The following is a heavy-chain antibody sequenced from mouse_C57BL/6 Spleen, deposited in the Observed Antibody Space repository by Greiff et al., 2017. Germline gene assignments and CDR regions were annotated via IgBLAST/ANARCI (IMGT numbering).Heavy chain of an antibody. D-gene: IGHD1-1*01. V-gene: IGHV1-18*01. Sequence: VQLQQSGPELVKPGASVKIPCKASGYTFTDYNMDWVKQSHGKSLEWIGDINPNNGGTIYNQKFKGKATLTVDKSSSTAYMELRSLTSADTAVYYCARWGTLREEAMDYWGQATSVTVSS. J-gene: IGHJ4*01. CDR2: INPNNGGT. CDR3: ARWGTLREEAMDY. CDR1: GYTFTDYN.